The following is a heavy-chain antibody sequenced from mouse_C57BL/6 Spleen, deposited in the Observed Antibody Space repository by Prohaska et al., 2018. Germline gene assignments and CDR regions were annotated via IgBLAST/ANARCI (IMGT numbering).Heavy chain of an antibody. V-gene: IGHV4-1*01. J-gene: IGHJ1*01. CDR1: GIDFSRYW. CDR2: INPYSSTI. Sequence: EVKLLQSGGGLVQPGGSLKLSCAASGIDFSRYWMSWVRRAPGKGQEWIGEINPYSSTINYAPSLKDKCSISRVNAKNTLSMKWSKGRSHATDVYYRAKLGPGYWYFEVSGPGTT. CDR3: AKLGPGYWYFEV.